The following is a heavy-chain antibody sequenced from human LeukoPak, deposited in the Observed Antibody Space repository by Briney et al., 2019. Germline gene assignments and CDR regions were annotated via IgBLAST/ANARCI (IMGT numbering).Heavy chain of an antibody. CDR1: GFTVSSNY. Sequence: GGSLRLSCAASGFTVSSNYMSWVRQAPGKGLEWVSYISAGSDTIKYADSVKGRFTISRDNAKNSLYLQMNSLRAEDTAVYYCAKDNTQLVGVNWFDPWGQGTLVTVSS. V-gene: IGHV3-48*01. J-gene: IGHJ5*02. CDR2: ISAGSDTI. CDR3: AKDNTQLVGVNWFDP. D-gene: IGHD6-13*01.